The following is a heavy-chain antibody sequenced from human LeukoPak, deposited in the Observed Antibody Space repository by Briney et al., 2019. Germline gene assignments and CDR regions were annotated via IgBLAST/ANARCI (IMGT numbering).Heavy chain of an antibody. Sequence: PGGSLRLSCAASGFTFSSYSMNWVRQAPGKGLEWVSSISSSSSYIYYADSVKGRFTISRGNAKNSLYLQMNSLRAEDTAVYYCARQEFGGVDCWGQGTLVTVSS. D-gene: IGHD3-16*01. V-gene: IGHV3-21*01. J-gene: IGHJ4*02. CDR3: ARQEFGGVDC. CDR2: ISSSSSYI. CDR1: GFTFSSYS.